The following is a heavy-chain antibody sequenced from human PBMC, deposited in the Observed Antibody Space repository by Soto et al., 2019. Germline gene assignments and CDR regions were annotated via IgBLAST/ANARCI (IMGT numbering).Heavy chain of an antibody. CDR2: ISSSSSTI. CDR1: GFTFSSFS. D-gene: IGHD6-19*01. Sequence: GGSLRLSCAASGFTFSSFSMNWVRQAPGKGLEWVSYISSSSSTIYYADSVKGRFTISRDNAKNSLYLQMNSLRAEDTAVYYCAIIAVAADDAFDIWGQGTMVTVS. CDR3: AIIAVAADDAFDI. V-gene: IGHV3-48*01. J-gene: IGHJ3*02.